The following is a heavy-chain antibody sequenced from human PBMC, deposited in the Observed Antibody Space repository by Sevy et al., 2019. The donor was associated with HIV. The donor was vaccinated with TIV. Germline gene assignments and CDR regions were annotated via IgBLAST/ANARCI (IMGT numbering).Heavy chain of an antibody. Sequence: GGSLRLSCAASGFDVSNNYMSWVRQAPGKGLEWVSVIYNGGSTYYADSVTGRFTMSRDTSKNTVYLQMDSLSAEDTAVYYCARDHGGVQDWYFDLWGRGTLVTVSS. V-gene: IGHV3-53*01. D-gene: IGHD2-8*02. CDR3: ARDHGGVQDWYFDL. CDR2: IYNGGST. J-gene: IGHJ2*01. CDR1: GFDVSNNY.